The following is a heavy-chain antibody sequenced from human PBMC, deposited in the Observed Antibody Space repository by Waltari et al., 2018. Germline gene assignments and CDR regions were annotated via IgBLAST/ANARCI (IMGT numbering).Heavy chain of an antibody. V-gene: IGHV4-39*01. CDR1: GVSISSSSRF. J-gene: IGHJ5*02. CDR3: VVMSSCSGGICYSGIDP. Sequence: QLQLQEEPGPGLVKPSETLSLTCTVSGVSISSSSRFWGWIRQPPGKGLEWIGNIYYTGTTFYNPSLKGRVVISGETSKNHFSLRLTAVTAADTAVYYCVVMSSCSGGICYSGIDPWGQGTLVIVSS. CDR2: IYYTGTT. D-gene: IGHD2-15*01.